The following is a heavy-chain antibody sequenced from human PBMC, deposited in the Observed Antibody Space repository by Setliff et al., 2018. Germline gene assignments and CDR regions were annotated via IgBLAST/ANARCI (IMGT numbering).Heavy chain of an antibody. CDR3: SRIGDGYNYYFDY. J-gene: IGHJ4*02. CDR2: IYNREST. CDR1: GGSISSDDKY. D-gene: IGHD5-12*01. V-gene: IGHV4-30-4*01. Sequence: SETLSLTCTVSGGSISSDDKYWNWIRQPPGKGLEWIGYIYNRESTYYNPSLKSRVTISVDTSKNQFSLKLRSVTAADTAVYYCSRIGDGYNYYFDYWGQGTLVTVSS.